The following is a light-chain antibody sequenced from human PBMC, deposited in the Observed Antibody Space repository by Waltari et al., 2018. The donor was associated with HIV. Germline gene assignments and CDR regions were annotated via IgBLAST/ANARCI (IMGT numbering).Light chain of an antibody. Sequence: QSVLTQPPSVSGDPGQRVTISRNGSSSNIGAGYDVHWYQQLPGTAPKLLIYGNTNRPSGVPDRFSGSRSGTSASLAITGLQAEDEADYYCQSHDTSLRGYVFGTGTKVTVL. J-gene: IGLJ1*01. V-gene: IGLV1-40*01. CDR2: GNT. CDR1: SSNIGAGYD. CDR3: QSHDTSLRGYV.